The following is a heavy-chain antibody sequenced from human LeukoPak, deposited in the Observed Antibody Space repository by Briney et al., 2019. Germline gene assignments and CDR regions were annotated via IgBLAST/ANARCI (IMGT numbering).Heavy chain of an antibody. CDR3: TTSTTVTAYWYFDL. Sequence: GGSLRLSCAASGFTFSNAWMSWVRQAPGKGLEWVGRIKSKTDGGTTDYAAPVKGRFTISRDDSKTTLYLQMNSLKTEDTAVYYCTTSTTVTAYWYFDLWGRGTLVTVSS. CDR2: IKSKTDGGTT. CDR1: GFTFSNAW. J-gene: IGHJ2*01. D-gene: IGHD4-17*01. V-gene: IGHV3-15*01.